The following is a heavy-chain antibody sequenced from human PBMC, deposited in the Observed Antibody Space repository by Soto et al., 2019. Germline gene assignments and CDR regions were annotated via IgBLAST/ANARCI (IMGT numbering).Heavy chain of an antibody. J-gene: IGHJ4*02. CDR1: GFTFSGSG. D-gene: IGHD6-25*01. CDR2: IRSKANSYAT. CDR3: NRPGSDSSDF. V-gene: IGHV3-73*01. Sequence: PGGSLRLSCAASGFTFSGSGIHWVRQAPGTGLEWVGRIRSKANSYATAYAASVRGRFTISRDDSKNTAYLQMNSLKTEDTAVYYCNRPGSDSSDFWGQGTLVTVSS.